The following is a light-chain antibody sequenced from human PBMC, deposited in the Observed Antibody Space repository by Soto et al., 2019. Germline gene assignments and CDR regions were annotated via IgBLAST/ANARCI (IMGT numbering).Light chain of an antibody. Sequence: VLTQPASVSGSPGQSITISCTGTSSDVGSYNLVSWYQQHPGKAPKLMIYEVSKRPSGVSNRFSGSKSGNTASLTISGLQAEDEADYYCCSYAGSSTFEVIVFGTGTKVTV. V-gene: IGLV2-23*02. CDR3: CSYAGSSTFEVIV. CDR1: SSDVGSYNL. J-gene: IGLJ1*01. CDR2: EVS.